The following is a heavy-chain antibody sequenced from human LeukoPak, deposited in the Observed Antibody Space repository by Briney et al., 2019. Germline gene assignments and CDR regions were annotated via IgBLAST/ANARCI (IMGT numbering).Heavy chain of an antibody. J-gene: IGHJ4*02. CDR2: IYPRDGST. CDR3: ARRRFLEWSPYFDY. D-gene: IGHD3-3*01. Sequence: ASVKVSCKASGYTFTSNYIHWVRQAPGQGLEWMGMIYPRDGSTSYAQKFQGRVTVTRDTSTSTAYMELSSLRSEDTAVYYCARRRFLEWSPYFDYWGQGTLVTVSS. CDR1: GYTFTSNY. V-gene: IGHV1-46*01.